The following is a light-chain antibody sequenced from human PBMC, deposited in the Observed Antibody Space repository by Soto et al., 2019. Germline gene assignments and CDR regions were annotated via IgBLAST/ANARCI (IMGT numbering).Light chain of an antibody. V-gene: IGKV1-27*01. CDR3: QQYSTAPFT. Sequence: DIQMTQSPSSLSASVGDRVTITCLASQVLYNYLAWYQQKPGEAPKLLISTASTLQSGVPSRFGGRGSGTDFTLTISSLQPEDVATYYCQQYSTAPFTFGGGTSVEIK. J-gene: IGKJ4*01. CDR2: TAS. CDR1: QVLYNY.